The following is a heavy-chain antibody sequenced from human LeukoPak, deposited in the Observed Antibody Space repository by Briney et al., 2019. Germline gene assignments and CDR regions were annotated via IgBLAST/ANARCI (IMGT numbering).Heavy chain of an antibody. J-gene: IGHJ4*02. CDR2: IIPIFGTA. Sequence: SVKVSCKASEGTFSSYAISWVRQAPGQGLEWMGGIIPIFGTANYAQKFQGRVTITTDESTSTAYMELSSLRSEDTAVYYCAGAAFQYSSSREETFDYWGQGTLVTVSS. CDR3: AGAAFQYSSSREETFDY. V-gene: IGHV1-69*05. CDR1: EGTFSSYA. D-gene: IGHD6-6*01.